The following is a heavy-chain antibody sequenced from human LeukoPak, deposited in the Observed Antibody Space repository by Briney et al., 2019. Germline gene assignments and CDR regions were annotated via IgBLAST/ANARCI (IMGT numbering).Heavy chain of an antibody. V-gene: IGHV4-31*03. CDR3: ARLEGYYGSGSADY. J-gene: IGHJ4*02. Sequence: SQTLSLTCTVSGGSISSGGYYWSWIRQHPGKGLEWIGYLYYSGSTYYNPSLKSRLTISVDTSMHQFSLKLSSVTAADTAMYYCARLEGYYGSGSADYWGQGTLVTVSS. CDR1: GGSISSGGYY. CDR2: LYYSGST. D-gene: IGHD3-10*01.